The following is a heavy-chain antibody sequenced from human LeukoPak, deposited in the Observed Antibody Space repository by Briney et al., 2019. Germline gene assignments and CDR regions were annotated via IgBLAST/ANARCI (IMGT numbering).Heavy chain of an antibody. Sequence: SETLPLTCTVSGGSISSSSYYWGWIRQPPGKGLEWIGSIYYSGSTYYNPSLKSRVTISVDTSKNQFSLKLSSVTAADTAVYYCARSILGVIPRLTDYWGQGTLVTVSS. CDR3: ARSILGVIPRLTDY. V-gene: IGHV4-39*01. CDR1: GGSISSSSYY. J-gene: IGHJ4*02. CDR2: IYYSGST. D-gene: IGHD3-10*01.